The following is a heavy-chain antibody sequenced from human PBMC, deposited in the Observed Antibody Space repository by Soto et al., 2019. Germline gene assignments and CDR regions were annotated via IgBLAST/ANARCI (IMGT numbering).Heavy chain of an antibody. CDR1: GFTVSSNY. Sequence: EVQLVESGGGLVQPGGSLRLSCAASGFTVSSNYMSWVRQAPGKGLEWVSVIYSGGSTYYAVSVKGQFTISRHISKNTQYLQMHSLRAEDSAVYYCARGRGGGFVDYWGQGTLVTVSS. D-gene: IGHD3-10*01. CDR2: IYSGGST. V-gene: IGHV3-53*04. CDR3: ARGRGGGFVDY. J-gene: IGHJ4*02.